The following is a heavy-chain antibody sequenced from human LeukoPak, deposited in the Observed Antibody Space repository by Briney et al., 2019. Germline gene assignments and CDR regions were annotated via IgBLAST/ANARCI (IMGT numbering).Heavy chain of an antibody. V-gene: IGHV1-2*02. CDR2: INPNSGGT. J-gene: IGHJ4*02. D-gene: IGHD6-19*01. CDR3: ARGSGHRPPNDY. Sequence: ASVKVSCKASVYTFTGYYMHWVRQAPGQGLEWMGWINPNSGGTNYAQKFQGRVTMTRDTSIRTAYMELSRLRSDDTAVYYCARGSGHRPPNDYWGQGTLVTVSS. CDR1: VYTFTGYY.